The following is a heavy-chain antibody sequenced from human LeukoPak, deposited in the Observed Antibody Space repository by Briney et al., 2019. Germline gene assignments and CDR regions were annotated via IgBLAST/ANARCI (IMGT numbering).Heavy chain of an antibody. D-gene: IGHD6-13*01. CDR1: GGSISSSSYY. J-gene: IGHJ6*03. Sequence: SETLSLTCTVSGGSISSSSYYWGWIRQPPGKGLEWIGSIYYSGSTYYNPSLKSRVTISVDTSKNQFSLKLSSVTAADTAVYYCARHLTGYSSSWYGDYYYYMDVWGKGTTVTISS. V-gene: IGHV4-39*01. CDR2: IYYSGST. CDR3: ARHLTGYSSSWYGDYYYYMDV.